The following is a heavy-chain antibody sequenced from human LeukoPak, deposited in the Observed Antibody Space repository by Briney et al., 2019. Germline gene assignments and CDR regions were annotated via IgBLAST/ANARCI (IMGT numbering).Heavy chain of an antibody. V-gene: IGHV1-69*13. CDR2: IIPIFGTV. CDR3: ARDRQYKYYYDSSGYDAFDI. D-gene: IGHD3-22*01. CDR1: GGTFSSYA. J-gene: IGHJ3*02. Sequence: ASVKVSCKASGGTFSSYAISWVRQAPGQGLKWMGGIIPIFGTVNYAQKFQGRVTITADASTVTAYMELSSLRTEDTAVYYCARDRQYKYYYDSSGYDAFDIWGQGTMVTVSS.